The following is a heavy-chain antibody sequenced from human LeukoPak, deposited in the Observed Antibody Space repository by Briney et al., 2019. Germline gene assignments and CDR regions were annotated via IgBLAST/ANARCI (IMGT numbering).Heavy chain of an antibody. V-gene: IGHV4-59*01. CDR1: GGSISSYY. CDR2: IYYSGST. CDR3: ARERSDWFDP. J-gene: IGHJ5*02. Sequence: PSETLSLTCTVSGGSISSYYWSWIRQPPGKGLEWIGYIYYSGSTNYNPSLKSRVTISVDTSKNQFSLKLSSVTAADTAVYYCARERSDWFDPWGRGTLVTVSS.